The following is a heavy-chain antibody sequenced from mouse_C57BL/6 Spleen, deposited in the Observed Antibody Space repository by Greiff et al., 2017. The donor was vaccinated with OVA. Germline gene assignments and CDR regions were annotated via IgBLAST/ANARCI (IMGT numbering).Heavy chain of an antibody. V-gene: IGHV5-6*02. CDR3: ARHGNYCDY. J-gene: IGHJ2*01. D-gene: IGHD4-1*01. CDR1: GFTFSSYG. Sequence: DVMLVESGGDLVKPGGSLKLSCAASGFTFSSYGMSWVRQTPDKRLEWVATISSGGSYTYYPDSVKGRFTISRDNAKNTLYLQMSSLKSEDTAMYYCARHGNYCDYWGQGTTLTVSS. CDR2: ISSGGSYT.